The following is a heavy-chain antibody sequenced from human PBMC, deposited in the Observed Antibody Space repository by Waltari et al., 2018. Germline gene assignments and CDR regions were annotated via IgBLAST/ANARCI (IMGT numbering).Heavy chain of an antibody. V-gene: IGHV1-2*06. Sequence: QVQLVPSGAEVKKPGASVKVSCKASGYAFTGYYMHWVRQAPGQGLEWMGRINPNSGGTNYAQKFQGRVTMTRDTSISTAYMELSRLRSDDTAVYYCARQVGASLGYFDYWGQGTLVTVSS. CDR2: INPNSGGT. CDR1: GYAFTGYY. CDR3: ARQVGASLGYFDY. D-gene: IGHD1-26*01. J-gene: IGHJ4*02.